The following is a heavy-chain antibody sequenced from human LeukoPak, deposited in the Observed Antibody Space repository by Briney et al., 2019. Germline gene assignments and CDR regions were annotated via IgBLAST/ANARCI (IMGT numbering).Heavy chain of an antibody. D-gene: IGHD3-10*01. V-gene: IGHV4-59*12. CDR2: IYYSGST. J-gene: IGHJ4*02. Sequence: SETLSLTCTVSGGSISSYYWSWIRQPPGKGLEWIGYIYYSGSTNYNPSLKSRVTISVDTSKNQFSLKLSSVTAADTAVYYCARRSASYGSGSLLDYWGQGTLVTVSS. CDR3: ARRSASYGSGSLLDY. CDR1: GGSISSYY.